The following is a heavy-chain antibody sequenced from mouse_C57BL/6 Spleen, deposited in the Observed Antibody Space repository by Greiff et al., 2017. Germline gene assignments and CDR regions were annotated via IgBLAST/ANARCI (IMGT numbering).Heavy chain of an antibody. V-gene: IGHV2-3*01. J-gene: IGHJ3*01. Sequence: VPLQQSGPGLVAPSQSLSITCTVSGFSLTSYGVSWVRQPPGPGLEWLGVIWGDGSTNYHSALISRRSSSNDNSMSQVFLKLNSLQTDDTSAYYCAKYFSGYTWFAYWGQGTLVTVSA. D-gene: IGHD3-2*02. CDR2: IWGDGST. CDR3: AKYFSGYTWFAY. CDR1: GFSLTSYG.